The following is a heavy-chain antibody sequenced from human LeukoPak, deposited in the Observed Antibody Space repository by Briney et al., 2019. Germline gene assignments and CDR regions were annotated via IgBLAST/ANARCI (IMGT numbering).Heavy chain of an antibody. D-gene: IGHD3-10*01. Sequence: GGSLRLSCAASGLTFSSFAMSWVRQAPGKGLEWVSAISGAGGTTSYADSVKGRFTISRDNAKNSLYLQMNSLRAEDTAVYYCARISGSGSYYGPFDYWGQGTLVTVSS. CDR3: ARISGSGSYYGPFDY. J-gene: IGHJ4*02. CDR2: ISGAGGTT. V-gene: IGHV3-23*01. CDR1: GLTFSSFA.